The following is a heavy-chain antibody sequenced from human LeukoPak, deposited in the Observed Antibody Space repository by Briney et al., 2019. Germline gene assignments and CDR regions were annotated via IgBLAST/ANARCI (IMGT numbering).Heavy chain of an antibody. CDR1: GFTFSSYA. J-gene: IGHJ4*02. Sequence: GGSLRLSCAASGFTFSSYAMSWVRQAPGKGLEWVSAIKGRFTISRDNSKNTLCLQMNSLRAEDTAVYYCAKALHDYAPYYFDYWGQGTLVTVSS. D-gene: IGHD4-17*01. CDR3: AKALHDYAPYYFDY. CDR2: I. V-gene: IGHV3-23*01.